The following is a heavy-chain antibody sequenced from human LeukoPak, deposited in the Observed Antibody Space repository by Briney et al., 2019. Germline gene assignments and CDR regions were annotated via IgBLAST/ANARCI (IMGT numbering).Heavy chain of an antibody. Sequence: GGSLRLSCVASGFTFSSYAMHWVRPPPGRGRGWVAVISYDGCNKYYAGSVKGRFTLSRDKSKNTLYLSTNRPRAEDTAVFYCARKIRERYFDLLTGFYWGERTLVTVSS. CDR1: GFTFSSYA. CDR3: ARKIRERYFDLLTGFY. J-gene: IGHJ4*02. V-gene: IGHV3-30*04. D-gene: IGHD3-9*01. CDR2: ISYDGCNK.